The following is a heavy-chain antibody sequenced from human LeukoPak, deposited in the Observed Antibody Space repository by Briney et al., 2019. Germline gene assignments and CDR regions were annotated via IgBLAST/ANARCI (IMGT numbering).Heavy chain of an antibody. Sequence: ASVKVSCKSSGYTFTDFYMHWVRQAPGQGLEWMGWINPNSGGTNYPQRFQGRVTMTRDTSITTAYMELSSLRSDDTAVYYCVLGGVVTASPHNWFDPWGQGTLVTVSS. CDR2: INPNSGGT. CDR1: GYTFTDFY. CDR3: VLGGVVTASPHNWFDP. D-gene: IGHD2-21*02. J-gene: IGHJ5*02. V-gene: IGHV1-2*02.